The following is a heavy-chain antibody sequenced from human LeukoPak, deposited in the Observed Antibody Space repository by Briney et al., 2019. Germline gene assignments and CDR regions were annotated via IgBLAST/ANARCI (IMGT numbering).Heavy chain of an antibody. D-gene: IGHD5-12*01. J-gene: IGHJ4*02. CDR1: GLTISSYS. Sequence: PGGSLRLSCAASGLTISSYSMNWVRQAPGKGLQWVSYISSSSSTIYYADSVKGRFTISRDNAKNSLYLQMNSLRAEDTAVYYCARSAAAGRIVATFAYWGQGTLVTVSS. CDR2: ISSSSSTI. CDR3: ARSAAAGRIVATFAY. V-gene: IGHV3-48*01.